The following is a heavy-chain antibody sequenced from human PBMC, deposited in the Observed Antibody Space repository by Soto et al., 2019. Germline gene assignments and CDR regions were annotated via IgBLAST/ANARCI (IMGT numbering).Heavy chain of an antibody. Sequence: EVQLVESGGGLVKPGGSLRLSCAASGFTFSNAWMNWVRQAPGKGLEWVGRIKSKTDGGTTDYAAPVKGRFTISKEVSKNTLYLQMNSLKTENRAVYYCTTSPIRYRGGSCSSWGQRTLVTVSS. CDR1: GFTFSNAW. CDR2: IKSKTDGGTT. CDR3: TTSPIRYRGGSCSS. V-gene: IGHV3-15*07. D-gene: IGHD2-15*01. J-gene: IGHJ5*02.